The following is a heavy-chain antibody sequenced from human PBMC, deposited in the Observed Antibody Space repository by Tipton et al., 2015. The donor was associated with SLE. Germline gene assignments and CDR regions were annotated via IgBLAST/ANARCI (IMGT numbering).Heavy chain of an antibody. V-gene: IGHV3-21*01. CDR3: ARDFTSIDDY. CDR2: ISSSSRYK. CDR1: GLTFSSYD. Sequence: GSLRLSCAASGLTFSSYDMNWVRQAPGKGLEWVSFISSSSRYKHYSDSVRGRFTISRDNAKNSLYLQMNSLSAEDTALYYCARDFTSIDDYWGQGTLVTVSS. J-gene: IGHJ4*02. D-gene: IGHD3-3*01.